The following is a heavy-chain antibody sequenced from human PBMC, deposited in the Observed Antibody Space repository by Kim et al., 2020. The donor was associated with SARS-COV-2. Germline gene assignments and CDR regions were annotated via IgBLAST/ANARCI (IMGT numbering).Heavy chain of an antibody. V-gene: IGHV4-4*02. J-gene: IGHJ6*02. Sequence: SETLSRTCAVSGGSISSSNWWSWVRQPPGKGLEWIGEIYHSGSTNYNPSLKSRVTISVDKSKNQFSLKLSSVTAADTAVYYCARDCGFGGNYYYYYGMDVWGQGTTVTVSS. CDR3: ARDCGFGGNYYYYYGMDV. D-gene: IGHD3-10*01. CDR2: IYHSGST. CDR1: GGSISSSNW.